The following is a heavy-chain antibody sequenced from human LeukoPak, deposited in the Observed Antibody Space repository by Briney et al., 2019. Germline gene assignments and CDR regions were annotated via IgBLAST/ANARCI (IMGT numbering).Heavy chain of an antibody. CDR1: GGSFSGYY. J-gene: IGHJ6*03. CDR3: ARERREQQPQNSYYYYYMDV. Sequence: SETLSLTCAVYGGSFSGYYWSWIRQPPGKGLEWMGEINHSGSTNYNPSLQSRVTISVDTSKNQFSLKLSSVTAADTAVYYCARERREQQPQNSYYYYYMDVWGKGTTLTVSS. V-gene: IGHV4-34*01. CDR2: INHSGST. D-gene: IGHD6-13*01.